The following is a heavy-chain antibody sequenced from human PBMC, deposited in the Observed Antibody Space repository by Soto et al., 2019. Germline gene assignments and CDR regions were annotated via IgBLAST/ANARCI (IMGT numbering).Heavy chain of an antibody. D-gene: IGHD6-13*01. CDR1: GLTISSASYY. V-gene: IGHV4-31*03. Sequence: PSETLSLTCSVSGLTISSASYYWSWIRQHPGKGLEWVGNIYYNESTYYSPSLKSRVTVWFDTSKNQLSLRLTSVTAADTAVYYCARYRISGSWSKFDYWGQGTRVTVSS. J-gene: IGHJ4*02. CDR3: ARYRISGSWSKFDY. CDR2: IYYNEST.